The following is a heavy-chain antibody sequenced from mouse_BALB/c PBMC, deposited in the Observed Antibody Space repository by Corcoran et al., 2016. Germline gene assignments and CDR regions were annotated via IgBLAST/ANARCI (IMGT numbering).Heavy chain of an antibody. D-gene: IGHD2-1*01. V-gene: IGHV14-3*02. CDR2: IDPANGNT. CDR3: ARSMVTAY. Sequence: EVQLQQSGAEPVKPGASVKLSCTASGFNIKDTYMHWVKQRPEQGLEWIGRIDPANGNTKYDPKFQGKATITADTSSNTAYLQLSSLTSEDTAVYYCARSMVTAYWGQGTLVTVSA. J-gene: IGHJ3*01. CDR1: GFNIKDTY.